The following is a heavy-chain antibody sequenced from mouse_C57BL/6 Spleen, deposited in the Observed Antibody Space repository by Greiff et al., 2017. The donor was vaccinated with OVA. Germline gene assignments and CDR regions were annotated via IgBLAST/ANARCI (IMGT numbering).Heavy chain of an antibody. J-gene: IGHJ1*03. CDR3: EHDSSSHWYFDV. V-gene: IGHV14-3*01. Sequence: VQLQQSVAELVRPGASVKLSCKASGYTFTNSYMHWVKQRPGQGLEWIGRIDPANGNTNYAPKFQGKATFTADTSSNPAYLQLSSLTSEDTAIYSCEHDSSSHWYFDVWGKGTTVTVSS. CDR1: GYTFTNSY. CDR2: IDPANGNT. D-gene: IGHD1-1*01.